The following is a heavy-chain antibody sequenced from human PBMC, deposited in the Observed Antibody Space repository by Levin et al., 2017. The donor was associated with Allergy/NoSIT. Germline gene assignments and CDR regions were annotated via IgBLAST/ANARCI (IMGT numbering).Heavy chain of an antibody. V-gene: IGHV1-69*04. D-gene: IGHD5-24*01. J-gene: IGHJ4*02. CDR3: ARARGPMAGDFDS. Sequence: GASVKVSCKASGGTFTNYPISWVRQAPGQGLEWMGRIIPTLGKANYAQKFQGRVTLTADKSTSTAYMELNSLRSEDTAVYYCARARGPMAGDFDSWGQGTLVTVSS. CDR2: IIPTLGKA. CDR1: GGTFTNYP.